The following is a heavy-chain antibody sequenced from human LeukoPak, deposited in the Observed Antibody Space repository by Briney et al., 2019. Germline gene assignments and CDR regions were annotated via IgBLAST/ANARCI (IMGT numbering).Heavy chain of an antibody. D-gene: IGHD3-10*01. V-gene: IGHV4-34*01. Sequence: SETLSLTCAVYGGSFSGYYWSWIRQPPGKGLEWIGEINHSGSTNYNPSLKSRVTISVDTSKNQFSLKLSSVTAADTAVYYCARTHYGSGSYYNGPLDYWGQGTLVTVSS. CDR2: INHSGST. CDR1: GGSFSGYY. CDR3: ARTHYGSGSYYNGPLDY. J-gene: IGHJ4*02.